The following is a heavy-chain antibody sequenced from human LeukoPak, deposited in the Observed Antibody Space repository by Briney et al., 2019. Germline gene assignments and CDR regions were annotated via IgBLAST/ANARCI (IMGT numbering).Heavy chain of an antibody. D-gene: IGHD2-15*01. J-gene: IGHJ4*02. CDR2: IIPIFGTA. CDR1: GGTFSSYA. CDR3: ARGGDCSGGSCYHFHLDY. Sequence: ASVKVSCKASGGTFSSYAISWVRQAPGQGLEWMGGIIPIFGTANYAQKFQGRVTITADESTSTAYMELSSLRSEDTAVYYCARGGDCSGGSCYHFHLDYWGQGTLVTVSS. V-gene: IGHV1-69*13.